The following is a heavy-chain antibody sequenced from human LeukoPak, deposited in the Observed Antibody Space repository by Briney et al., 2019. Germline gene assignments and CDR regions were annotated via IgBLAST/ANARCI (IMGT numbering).Heavy chain of an antibody. Sequence: GASVKVSCKASGYTFTSYYMHWVRQPPGQGLEWLGIINPSGGSTSYAQKFQGRVTMTRDTSTSTVYMELSSLRSEDTAVYYCARGVAQLVGFDYWGQGTLVTVSS. D-gene: IGHD6-13*01. J-gene: IGHJ4*02. CDR1: GYTFTSYY. CDR3: ARGVAQLVGFDY. CDR2: INPSGGST. V-gene: IGHV1-46*01.